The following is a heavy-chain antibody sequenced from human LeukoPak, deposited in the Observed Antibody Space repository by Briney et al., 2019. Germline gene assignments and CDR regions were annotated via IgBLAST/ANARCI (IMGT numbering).Heavy chain of an antibody. D-gene: IGHD3-16*01. CDR2: INPNSGGT. Sequence: GASVKVSCKASGYTFNTYTITWVRQAPGQGLEWMGRINPNSGGTNYAQKFQGRVTMTRDTSISTAYMELSRLRSDDTAVYYCAGGGPLFNWFDPWGQGTLVTVSS. V-gene: IGHV1-2*06. J-gene: IGHJ5*02. CDR3: AGGGPLFNWFDP. CDR1: GYTFNTYT.